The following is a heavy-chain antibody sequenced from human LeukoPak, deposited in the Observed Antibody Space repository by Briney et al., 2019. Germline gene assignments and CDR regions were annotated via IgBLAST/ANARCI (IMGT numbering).Heavy chain of an antibody. J-gene: IGHJ6*02. D-gene: IGHD3-16*01. CDR3: ARPPVLGASGYYYGLDV. CDR2: IYPGDSDA. CDR1: GYNFRDYW. V-gene: IGHV5-51*01. Sequence: GESLKISCKGSGYNFRDYWIAWVRQMPGKGLEWMGIIYPGDSDARYSPSSQGQVTFSADKSISTAYLQWSSLKASDAAIYYCARPPVLGASGYYYGLDVWGQGTTVTVSS.